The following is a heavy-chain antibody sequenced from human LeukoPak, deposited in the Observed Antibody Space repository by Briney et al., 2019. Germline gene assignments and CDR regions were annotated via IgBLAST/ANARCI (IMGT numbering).Heavy chain of an antibody. CDR1: GFTFSSYS. D-gene: IGHD3-10*01. Sequence: GGSLRLSCAASGFTFSSYSVNWVRQAPGKGLEWVSSISSSSSYIYYADSVKGRFTISRDNAKNSLYLQMNSLRAEDTAVYYCARARGRGYYYGSGSSYYYGMDVWGQGTTVTVSS. CDR2: ISSSSSYI. J-gene: IGHJ6*02. V-gene: IGHV3-21*01. CDR3: ARARGRGYYYGSGSSYYYGMDV.